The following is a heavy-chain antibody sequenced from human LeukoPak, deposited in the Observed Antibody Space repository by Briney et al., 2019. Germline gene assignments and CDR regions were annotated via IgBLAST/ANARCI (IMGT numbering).Heavy chain of an antibody. D-gene: IGHD5-12*01. V-gene: IGHV3-74*03. CDR1: GFTFSSYW. CDR2: INSDGSSI. J-gene: IGHJ4*02. CDR3: AREGRVSGYDFDC. Sequence: GGSLRLSCAASGFTFSSYWMHWIRQAPGKGLVWVSRINSDGSSITYADSVKGRFTISRDNTKNTLFLQMNSLRVEDTAVYYCAREGRVSGYDFDCWGQGTLVTVSS.